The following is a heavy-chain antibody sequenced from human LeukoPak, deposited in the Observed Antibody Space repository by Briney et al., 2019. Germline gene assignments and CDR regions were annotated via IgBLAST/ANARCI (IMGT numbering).Heavy chain of an antibody. Sequence: SETLSLTCTVSGGSVSSGTYYWTWIRQPPGKELEYIGYIYTSGSTKYNPSLKSRVTISVDTSKNQISLRLNSVTAADTAVYFCARGGAARLHFQNWGQGTLVTVSS. V-gene: IGHV4-61*01. CDR3: ARGGAARLHFQN. D-gene: IGHD6-6*01. CDR2: IYTSGST. J-gene: IGHJ1*01. CDR1: GGSVSSGTYY.